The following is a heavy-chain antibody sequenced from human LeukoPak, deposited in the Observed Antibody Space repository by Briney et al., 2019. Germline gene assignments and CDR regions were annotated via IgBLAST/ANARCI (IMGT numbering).Heavy chain of an antibody. CDR3: ARPAYRGSYYDAFDI. Sequence: SETLSLTCTVSGGSVSNTNYYWAWIRQPPGKGLEWIGSVSHSGSTYYNPSLKSRVTISVDTSKNKFSLKLNSVTAADTAVYYCARPAYRGSYYDAFDIWGQGTMVTVSS. V-gene: IGHV4-39*01. J-gene: IGHJ3*02. CDR1: GGSVSNTNYY. D-gene: IGHD1-26*01. CDR2: VSHSGST.